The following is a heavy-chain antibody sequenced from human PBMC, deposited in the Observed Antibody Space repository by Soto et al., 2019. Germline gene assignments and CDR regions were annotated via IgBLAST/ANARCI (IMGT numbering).Heavy chain of an antibody. J-gene: IGHJ5*02. D-gene: IGHD2-15*01. V-gene: IGHV3-7*01. Sequence: GGSLRLSCAASGFTFNSYWMSWVRQAPGEGLEWVANIRHDGGQQHYVESVKGRFTISRDNGKSSLYLKMNSLRAEATALYYCAREGCSACQGENSFDPWGQGPLVTVTS. CDR2: IRHDGGQQ. CDR1: GFTFNSYW. CDR3: AREGCSACQGENSFDP.